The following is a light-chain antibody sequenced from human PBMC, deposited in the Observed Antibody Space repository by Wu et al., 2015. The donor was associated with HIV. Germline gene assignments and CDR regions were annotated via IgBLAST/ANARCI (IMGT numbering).Light chain of an antibody. Sequence: EIVVTQSPATLSVSPGERVTVSCRASQRVSSDLAWYQHKPGQAPRLLIYGISNRATGIPARFSGSGSGTEFTLTISSLQSEDFAVYYCQHYDPSSPWTFGPGTRVEIK. V-gene: IGKV3-15*01. J-gene: IGKJ1*01. CDR2: GIS. CDR3: QHYDPSSPWT. CDR1: QRVSSD.